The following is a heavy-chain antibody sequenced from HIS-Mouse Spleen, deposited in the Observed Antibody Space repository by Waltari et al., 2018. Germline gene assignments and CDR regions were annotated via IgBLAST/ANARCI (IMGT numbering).Heavy chain of an antibody. J-gene: IGHJ2*01. CDR1: GGSISRSSYY. V-gene: IGHV4-39*07. CDR2: IYSSGST. Sequence: QLQLQESGPGLVKPSETLSLTCTFSGGSISRSSYYGVWIRQPPGKGLEWIGSIYSSGSTYYNPSLKSRVTISVDTSKNQFSLKLSSVTAADTAVYYCAREIPYSSSWYDWYFDLWGRGTLVTVSS. CDR3: AREIPYSSSWYDWYFDL. D-gene: IGHD6-13*01.